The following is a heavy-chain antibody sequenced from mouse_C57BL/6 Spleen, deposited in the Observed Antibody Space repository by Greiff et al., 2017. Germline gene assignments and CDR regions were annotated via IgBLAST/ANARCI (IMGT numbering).Heavy chain of an antibody. D-gene: IGHD2-5*01. CDR1: GYTFTSYW. CDR3: ARRWYYSHYLYYFDY. J-gene: IGHJ2*01. V-gene: IGHV1-52*01. CDR2: IDPSDSET. Sequence: QVQLQQPGAELVRPGSSVKLSCKASGYTFTSYWMHWVKQRPIQGLEWIGNIDPSDSETHYNQKFKDKATLTVDKSSSTAYMQLSSLTSEDSAFYYCARRWYYSHYLYYFDYWGQGTTLTVSS.